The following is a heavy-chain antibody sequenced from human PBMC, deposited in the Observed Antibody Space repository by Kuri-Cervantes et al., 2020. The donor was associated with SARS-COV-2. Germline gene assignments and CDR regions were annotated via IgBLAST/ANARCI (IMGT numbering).Heavy chain of an antibody. CDR2: IYYSGST. CDR1: GGSISSYY. Sequence: SETLSLTCTVSGGSISSYYWSWIRQHPGKGLEWIGYIYYSGSTYYDPSLKSRVTISVDTSKNQFSLKLSSVTAADTAVYYCARVCLVPAAIWFDPWGQGTLVTVSS. V-gene: IGHV4-59*06. D-gene: IGHD2-2*01. CDR3: ARVCLVPAAIWFDP. J-gene: IGHJ5*02.